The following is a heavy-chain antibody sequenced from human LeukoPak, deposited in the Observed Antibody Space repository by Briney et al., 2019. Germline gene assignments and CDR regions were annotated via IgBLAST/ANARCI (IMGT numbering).Heavy chain of an antibody. CDR3: ARGRDRSKAGDL. Sequence: SETLSLTCDVSGGSCDDYYCSWIRQPPGKGLEWIGEIHPHGIFYYNSSLVSRVTISIDTSKTQSSLRLTSVTAADSAFYYCARGRDRSKAGDLWGQGSLVTVSS. CDR2: IHPHGIF. J-gene: IGHJ5*02. D-gene: IGHD5-24*01. V-gene: IGHV4-34*01. CDR1: GGSCDDYY.